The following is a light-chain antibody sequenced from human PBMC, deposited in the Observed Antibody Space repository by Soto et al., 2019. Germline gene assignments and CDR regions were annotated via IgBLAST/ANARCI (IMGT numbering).Light chain of an antibody. V-gene: IGKV3-11*01. CDR2: DAS. J-gene: IGKJ4*01. CDR1: QSVSSY. Sequence: EIVLTQSPDTLSLSLGERATLSCRASQSVSSYLAWCQQKPGQAPRLLIYDASNRATGIPARFSGSGSGTDFTLTISSLEPEDFALYYRQQRSNWPPVFGGGTKVEIK. CDR3: QQRSNWPPV.